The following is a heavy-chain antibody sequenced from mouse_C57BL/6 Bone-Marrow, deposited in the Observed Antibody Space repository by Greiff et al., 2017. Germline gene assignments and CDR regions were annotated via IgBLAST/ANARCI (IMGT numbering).Heavy chain of an antibody. V-gene: IGHV5-6*02. D-gene: IGHD1-1*01. CDR3: ARRSYYYGSSVYYYAMDY. J-gene: IGHJ4*01. CDR2: ISSGGSYT. Sequence: EVKLVESGGDLVKPGGSLKLSCAASGFTFSSYGMSWVRQTPDKRLEWVATISSGGSYTYYPDSVNGRFTISRDNAKNTLYLQMSSLKSEDTAMYYCARRSYYYGSSVYYYAMDYWGQGTSVTVSS. CDR1: GFTFSSYG.